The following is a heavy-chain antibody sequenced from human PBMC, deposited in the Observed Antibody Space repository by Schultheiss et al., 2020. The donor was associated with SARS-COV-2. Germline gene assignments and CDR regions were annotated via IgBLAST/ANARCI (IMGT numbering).Heavy chain of an antibody. J-gene: IGHJ4*02. Sequence: ASVKVSCKASGYTFTSYGISWVRQAPGQGLEWMGWISAYNGNTKYSQKFQGRVTITRDTSASTAYMELRSLRSDDTAVYYCARDSEWFGESVDYWGQGTLVTVSS. D-gene: IGHD3-10*01. V-gene: IGHV1-18*01. CDR3: ARDSEWFGESVDY. CDR2: ISAYNGNT. CDR1: GYTFTSYG.